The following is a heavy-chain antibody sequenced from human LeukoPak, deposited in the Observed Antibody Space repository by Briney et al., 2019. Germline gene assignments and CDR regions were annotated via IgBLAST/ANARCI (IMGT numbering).Heavy chain of an antibody. CDR3: ATTTIVGVYFDN. J-gene: IGHJ4*02. V-gene: IGHV3-48*03. D-gene: IGHD1-26*01. CDR1: GFTFSSYE. Sequence: GGSLRLSCAASGFTFSSYEMNWVRQAPGKGLEWISYIGTSGSTMYYADSVKGRFTISRDNAKNSLSLQMNSLRAEDTAVYYCATTTIVGVYFDNWGQGTLVTVSS. CDR2: IGTSGSTM.